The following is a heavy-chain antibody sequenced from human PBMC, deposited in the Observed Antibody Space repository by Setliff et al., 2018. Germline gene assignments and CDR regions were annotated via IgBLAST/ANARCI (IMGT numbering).Heavy chain of an antibody. CDR2: ISDTALGI. CDR1: GFTFNTYA. V-gene: IGHV3-23*01. D-gene: IGHD1-7*01. CDR3: AKPQVELRWGFES. Sequence: GGSLRLSCAASGFTFNTYAMSWVRQPPGKGLEWVSSISDTALGIYYADSVKGRFTIFRDGSKNTLYLQMTSLRAEDTAVYYCAKPQVELRWGFESWGQGTPVTVSS. J-gene: IGHJ4*02.